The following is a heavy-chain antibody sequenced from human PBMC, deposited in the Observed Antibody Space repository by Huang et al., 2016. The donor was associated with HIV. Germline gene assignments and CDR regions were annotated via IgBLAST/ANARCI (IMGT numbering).Heavy chain of an antibody. J-gene: IGHJ4*02. Sequence: QVQLVQSESDLKKPGASVKVSCKVSGYTFSDYAINWVRQAPGQGLEWMGWINTDTGDPTYAPGFGGRFVFSMDTSLSTAFLQISSLESDDSALYYCSSGEKSNGFDHWGQGTLVTVSS. D-gene: IGHD6-19*01. CDR3: SSGEKSNGFDH. CDR2: INTDTGDP. CDR1: GYTFSDYA. V-gene: IGHV7-4-1*02.